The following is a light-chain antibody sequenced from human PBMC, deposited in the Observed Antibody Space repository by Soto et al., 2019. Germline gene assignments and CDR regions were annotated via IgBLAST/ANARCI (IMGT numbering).Light chain of an antibody. CDR3: QQYGSSPFN. V-gene: IGKV3-20*01. Sequence: PGERATLSCRASQSVSSNYLAWYQQKPAQAPRLLIYGASSRATGIPDRFSGSGSGTDFTLTISRLEPEDLAVYYCQQYGSSPFNFGPGTKVDIK. CDR2: GAS. J-gene: IGKJ3*01. CDR1: QSVSSNY.